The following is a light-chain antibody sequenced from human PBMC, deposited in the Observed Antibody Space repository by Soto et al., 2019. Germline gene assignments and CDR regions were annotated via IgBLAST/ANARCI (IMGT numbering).Light chain of an antibody. CDR1: SSDVGSYNL. Sequence: QSALTQPASVSGSPGQSITISCTGTSSDVGSYNLVSWYQQHPGKAPKLMIYEGSKRPSGVSTRFSGSKSGNTASLTISWLQAEDAADYYCCSYAGSSTLYVFCAGTKATLL. CDR3: CSYAGSSTLYV. V-gene: IGLV2-23*01. CDR2: EGS. J-gene: IGLJ1*01.